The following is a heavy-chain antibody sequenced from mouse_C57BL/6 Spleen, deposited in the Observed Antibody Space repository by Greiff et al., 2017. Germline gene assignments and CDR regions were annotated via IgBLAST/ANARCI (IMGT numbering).Heavy chain of an antibody. CDR1: GYTFTDYE. CDR3: KRYCGSRDWFAY. CDR2: IDPETGGT. J-gene: IGHJ3*01. V-gene: IGHV1-15*01. Sequence: VQLQQSGAELVRPGASVTLSCKASGYTFTDYEMHWVKQTPVHGLEWIGAIDPETGGTAYNQKFKGKAILTADKSSSTAYMELRSLTSEDSAVYYCKRYCGSRDWFAYWGQGTLVTVSA. D-gene: IGHD1-1*01.